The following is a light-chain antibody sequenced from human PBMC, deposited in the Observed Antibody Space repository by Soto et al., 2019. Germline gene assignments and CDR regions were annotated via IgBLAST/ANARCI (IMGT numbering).Light chain of an antibody. Sequence: DIQMTQSPSSLSASVGDRVTITCRASQSISSYLNWYQQTPGKAPKLLIYAASSLQSGVPSRFSGSGSGTDVTLTIRSLQPEDFATYYCQQSYSTPMYTFGQGTKLEIK. J-gene: IGKJ2*01. CDR1: QSISSY. CDR3: QQSYSTPMYT. CDR2: AAS. V-gene: IGKV1-39*01.